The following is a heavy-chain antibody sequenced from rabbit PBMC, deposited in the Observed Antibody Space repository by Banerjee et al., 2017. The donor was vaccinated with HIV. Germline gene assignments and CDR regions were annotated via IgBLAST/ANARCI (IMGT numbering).Heavy chain of an antibody. CDR1: GVSFSDNSY. CDR2: IDTGSSGFT. Sequence: QSLEESGGDLVKPGASLTLTCIASGVSFSDNSYMCWVRQAPGKGLEWIVCIDTGSSGFTYFASWAKGRFTISKTSSTTVTLQMTSLTAADTATYFCARDTGSSFSSYGMDLWGPGTIVTVS. D-gene: IGHD8-1*01. CDR3: ARDTGSSFSSYGMDL. V-gene: IGHV1S40*01. J-gene: IGHJ6*01.